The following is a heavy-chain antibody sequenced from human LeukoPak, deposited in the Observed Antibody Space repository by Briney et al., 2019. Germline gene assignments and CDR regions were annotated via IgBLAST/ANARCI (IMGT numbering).Heavy chain of an antibody. D-gene: IGHD3-10*01. V-gene: IGHV4-59*01. Sequence: PSETLSLTCTVSGGSISNYLWSWIRQSPGQGPEWIGYISSSGTNYNPSLGSRVTISVDTSKNQFSLKLSSVTAADTAVYYCARDKSLRGNWFGNDYWGQGTLVTVPS. CDR3: ARDKSLRGNWFGNDY. CDR2: ISSSGT. CDR1: GGSISNYL. J-gene: IGHJ4*02.